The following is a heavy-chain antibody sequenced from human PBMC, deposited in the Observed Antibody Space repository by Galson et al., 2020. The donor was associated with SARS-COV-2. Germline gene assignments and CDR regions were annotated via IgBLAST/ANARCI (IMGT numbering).Heavy chain of an antibody. CDR2: ISGRGGST. CDR1: GFTFSSHA. J-gene: IGHJ4*02. V-gene: IGHV3-23*01. Sequence: GGSLRLPCAASGFTFSSHAMSWVRQAPGKGLEWVSAISGRGGSTYYADSVKGRFTISRDNSKNTLHLQMNSLRAEDTAVYYCAKDPLHMVQGPIGSFFDYWGQGTLVTVSS. D-gene: IGHD3-10*01. CDR3: AKDPLHMVQGPIGSFFDY.